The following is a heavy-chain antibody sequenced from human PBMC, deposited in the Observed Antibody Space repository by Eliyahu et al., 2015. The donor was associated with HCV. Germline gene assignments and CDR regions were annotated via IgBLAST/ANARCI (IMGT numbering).Heavy chain of an antibody. J-gene: IGHJ6*02. Sequence: PGQGLEWMGWISAYNGNTNYAQKLQGRVTMTTDTSTSTAYMELRSLRSDDTAVYYCARYDFWSGLYGMDVWGQGTTVTVSS. CDR3: ARYDFWSGLYGMDV. V-gene: IGHV1-18*01. CDR2: ISAYNGNT. D-gene: IGHD3-3*01.